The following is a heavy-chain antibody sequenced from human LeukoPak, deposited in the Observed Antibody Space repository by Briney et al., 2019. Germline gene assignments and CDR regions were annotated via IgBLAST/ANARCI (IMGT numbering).Heavy chain of an antibody. Sequence: PGGSLRLSCAASVFTFISYSMNWVRHAPWKGLEWVSSISSSSSYIYYADSVKGRFTISRDNAKNSLYLQMNSLRAEDTAVYYCAREDGGYFPDYWGQGTLVTVSS. J-gene: IGHJ4*02. CDR1: VFTFISYS. V-gene: IGHV3-21*01. CDR2: ISSSSSYI. CDR3: AREDGGYFPDY. D-gene: IGHD2-15*01.